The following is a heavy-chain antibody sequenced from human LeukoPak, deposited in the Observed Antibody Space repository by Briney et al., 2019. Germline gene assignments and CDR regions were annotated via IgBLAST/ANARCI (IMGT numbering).Heavy chain of an antibody. Sequence: PVGSLRLSCADSGFSFSAYYMCSSCQAPGEGLEWVSYISSSGSTIYYADSVKGRFTISRDNAKNSLYLQMNSLRAEDTAVYYCARGLYGSGSTFDYWGQGTLVTVSS. V-gene: IGHV3-11*04. J-gene: IGHJ4*02. CDR1: GFSFSAYY. CDR2: ISSSGSTI. CDR3: ARGLYGSGSTFDY. D-gene: IGHD3-10*01.